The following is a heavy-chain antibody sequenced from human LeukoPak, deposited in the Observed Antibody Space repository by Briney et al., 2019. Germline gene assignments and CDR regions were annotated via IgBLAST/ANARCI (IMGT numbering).Heavy chain of an antibody. Sequence: GGSLRLSCAASGFTFSSYAMSWVRQAPGKGLEWVSGITDSGRKTYYADSVKGRFSISRDNSRNTVYLQMSDLRAGDTAVYYCAKITKATTPNYWGQGTLVTVSS. J-gene: IGHJ4*02. V-gene: IGHV3-23*01. CDR2: ITDSGRKT. CDR3: AKITKATTPNY. D-gene: IGHD3-10*01. CDR1: GFTFSSYA.